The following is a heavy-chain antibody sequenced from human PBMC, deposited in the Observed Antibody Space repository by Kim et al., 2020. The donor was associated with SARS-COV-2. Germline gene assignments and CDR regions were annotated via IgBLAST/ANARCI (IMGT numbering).Heavy chain of an antibody. CDR2: IYPFDSDT. J-gene: IGHJ4*02. D-gene: IGHD3-22*01. V-gene: IGHV5-51*01. CDR3: ATSEGFYDSSGYYLNFDY. Sequence: GESLKISCKGFGYSFTNYWIGWVRQMPGKGLEWMGIIYPFDSDTRYSPSFQGQVTISADKSISTAYLQWSSLKASDTAMYYCATSEGFYDSSGYYLNFDYWGRGTLVTVSS. CDR1: GYSFTNYW.